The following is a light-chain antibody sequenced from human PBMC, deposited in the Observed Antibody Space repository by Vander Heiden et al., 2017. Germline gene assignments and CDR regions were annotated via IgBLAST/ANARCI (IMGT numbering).Light chain of an antibody. CDR3: QQSDSTPRT. CDR2: AAS. Sequence: DIKMTQSPSSLSASVGDRVTITCRASQSISSYLNWYQQKPGKAPKLLIYAASSLQSAVPSRFSGSGSGTDFTLTSSSLQPEDFATYYCQQSDSTPRTFGQGTKVEIK. CDR1: QSISSY. V-gene: IGKV1-39*01. J-gene: IGKJ1*01.